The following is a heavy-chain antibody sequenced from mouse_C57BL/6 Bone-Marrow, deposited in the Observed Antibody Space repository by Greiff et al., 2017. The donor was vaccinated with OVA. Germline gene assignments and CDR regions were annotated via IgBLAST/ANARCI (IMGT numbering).Heavy chain of an antibody. CDR3: ARGGLRLFAY. J-gene: IGHJ3*01. CDR2: IYPGDGDT. V-gene: IGHV1-82*01. Sequence: VQLQQSGHELVKPGASVKISCKASGYAFSSSWMNWVKQRPGKGLEWIGRIYPGDGDTNYNGKFKGKATLTADKSSSTAYMQLSSLTSEDSAVYFCARGGLRLFAYWGQGTLVTVSA. CDR1: GYAFSSSW. D-gene: IGHD2-4*01.